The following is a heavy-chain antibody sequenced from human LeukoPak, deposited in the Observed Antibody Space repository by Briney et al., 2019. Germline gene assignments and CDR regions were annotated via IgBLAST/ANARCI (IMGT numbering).Heavy chain of an antibody. V-gene: IGHV4-39*01. D-gene: IGHD3-16*01. CDR2: IYYSGST. CDR1: GDSISSSSYY. Sequence: SETLSLTCTVSGDSISSSSYYWGWIRQPPGKGLEWIGSIYYSGSTYYNPSLKSRVTISVDTSKNQFSLKLSSVTAADTAVYYCARLYVWGSYLSGYYFDYWGQGTLVTVSS. CDR3: ARLYVWGSYLSGYYFDY. J-gene: IGHJ4*02.